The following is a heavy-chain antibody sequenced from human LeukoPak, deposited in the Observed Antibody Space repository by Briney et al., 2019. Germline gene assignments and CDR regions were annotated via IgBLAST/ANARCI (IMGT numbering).Heavy chain of an antibody. CDR2: ISSSSSYI. V-gene: IGHV3-21*01. D-gene: IGHD3-16*02. Sequence: GGSLRLSCAASGFTFSSYSMNRVRQAPGKGLEWVSSISSSSSYIYYADSVKGRFTISRDNAKNSLYLQMNSLRAEDTAVYYCARDLITFGGVIVSFDYWGQGTLVTVSS. CDR1: GFTFSSYS. CDR3: ARDLITFGGVIVSFDY. J-gene: IGHJ4*02.